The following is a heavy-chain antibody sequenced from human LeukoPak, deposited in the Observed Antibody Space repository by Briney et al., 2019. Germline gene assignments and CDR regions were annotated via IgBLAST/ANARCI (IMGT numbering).Heavy chain of an antibody. D-gene: IGHD7-27*01. J-gene: IGHJ6*02. V-gene: IGHV4-34*01. Sequence: SETLSLTCAVYGGSFSGYYWSWIRQPPGRGLEWIGEISHSGSTNYNPSLKSRVTISVDTSKNQFSLRLNSVTAADTAVYYCARRPLGGMDVWGQGTTVTVSS. CDR2: ISHSGST. CDR1: GGSFSGYY. CDR3: ARRPLGGMDV.